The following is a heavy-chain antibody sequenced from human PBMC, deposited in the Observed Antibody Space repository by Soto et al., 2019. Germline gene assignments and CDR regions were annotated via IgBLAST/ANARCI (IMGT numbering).Heavy chain of an antibody. Sequence: VASVKVSCKASGYTFTSYGISWVRQAPGQGLEWMGWISAYNGNTNYAQKLQGRVTMTTDTSTSTAYMELRSLRSDDTAVYYCAREEGSGSYYNGPTPLDVWGKGTTVTVSS. J-gene: IGHJ6*04. CDR1: GYTFTSYG. CDR2: ISAYNGNT. CDR3: AREEGSGSYYNGPTPLDV. V-gene: IGHV1-18*01. D-gene: IGHD3-10*01.